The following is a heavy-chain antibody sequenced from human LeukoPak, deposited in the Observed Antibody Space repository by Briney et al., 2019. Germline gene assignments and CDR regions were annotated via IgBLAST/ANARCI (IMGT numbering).Heavy chain of an antibody. Sequence: PGGSLRLSCAASGFTFSDYYMSWIRQAPGKGLEWVSYISSSGSTIYYADSVKGRFTISRDNAKNTLYLQMNSLRAEDTAVYYCATLGYSSGWLEVEPFDYWGQGTLVTVSS. J-gene: IGHJ4*02. CDR3: ATLGYSSGWLEVEPFDY. CDR2: ISSSGSTI. CDR1: GFTFSDYY. D-gene: IGHD6-19*01. V-gene: IGHV3-11*04.